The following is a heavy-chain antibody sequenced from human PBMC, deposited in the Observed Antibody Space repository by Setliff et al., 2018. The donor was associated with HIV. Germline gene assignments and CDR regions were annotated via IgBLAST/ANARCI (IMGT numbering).Heavy chain of an antibody. J-gene: IGHJ3*02. CDR3: ARSVGSGSYYNPDAFDI. CDR2: IYWNDNK. V-gene: IGHV2-5*01. CDR1: GFSLSTNGVA. D-gene: IGHD3-10*01. Sequence: SGPTLVNPTQTLTLTCTSSGFSLSTNGVAVGWIRQPPGKALEWLALIYWNDNKRYRPSLESRLTITKDISKNQVALTMTNMDPVDTAIYYCARSVGSGSYYNPDAFDIWGQGTMVTVSS.